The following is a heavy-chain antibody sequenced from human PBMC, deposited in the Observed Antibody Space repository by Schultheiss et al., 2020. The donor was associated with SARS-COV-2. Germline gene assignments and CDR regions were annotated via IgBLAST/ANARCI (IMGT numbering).Heavy chain of an antibody. CDR1: GFTVSSNY. J-gene: IGHJ6*03. D-gene: IGHD1-1*01. CDR3: AREDNPHEYYYYYYMDV. CDR2: IYSGGST. Sequence: GGSLRLSCAASGFTVSSNYMSWVRQAPGKGLEWVSVIYSGGSTYYADSVKGRFAISRDNAKNSLYLQMNSLRAEDTAVYYCAREDNPHEYYYYYYMDVWGKGTTVTVSS. V-gene: IGHV3-53*01.